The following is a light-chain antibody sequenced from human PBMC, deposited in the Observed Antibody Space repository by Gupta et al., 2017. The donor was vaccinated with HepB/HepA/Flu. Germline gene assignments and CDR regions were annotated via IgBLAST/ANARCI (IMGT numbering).Light chain of an antibody. J-gene: IGKJ2*02. CDR2: GAS. V-gene: IGKV3-15*01. CDR1: QSISSN. CDR3: QQWNNWPPTCT. Sequence: VLTQSPATLSVSPGERATLSCRASQSISSNLAWYQQKPGQAPRLLIYGASTRAPGIPARFSGSGAGTEFTLTISSRQSEDFAVYYCQQWNNWPPTCTFGQGTKVEIK.